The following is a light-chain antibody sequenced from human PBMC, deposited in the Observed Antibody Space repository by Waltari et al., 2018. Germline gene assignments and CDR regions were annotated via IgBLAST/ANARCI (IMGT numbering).Light chain of an antibody. J-gene: IGKJ1*01. CDR2: GTS. CDR1: QSVTRA. CDR3: QHYLRLPVT. V-gene: IGKV3-20*01. Sequence: EIVLTQSPGTLSFSPGESVTLSCRTSQSVTRALAWYQQRPGQAPRLLIYGTSNRATGIPDRFSGSGSGTDFSLTISSLEPEDFAVYYCQHYLRLPVTFGQGTKVEVK.